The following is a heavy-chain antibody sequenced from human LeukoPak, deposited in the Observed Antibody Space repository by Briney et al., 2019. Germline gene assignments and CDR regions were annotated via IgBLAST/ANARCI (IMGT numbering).Heavy chain of an antibody. CDR3: ATHTTSYGEDY. V-gene: IGHV4-59*01. CDR2: KYYSGTT. Sequence: SETLSLTCTVSGGSINNYYWSWIRQPPGKGLEWIGYKYYSGTTKYNPSLKSRVTISLDTSKNQLSLKLTPVTTADTAVYYCATHTTSYGEDYWGQGALVTVSS. CDR1: GGSINNYY. J-gene: IGHJ4*02. D-gene: IGHD4/OR15-4a*01.